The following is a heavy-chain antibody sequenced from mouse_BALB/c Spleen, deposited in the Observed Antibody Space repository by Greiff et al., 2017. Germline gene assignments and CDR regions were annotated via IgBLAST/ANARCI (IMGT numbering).Heavy chain of an antibody. D-gene: IGHD2-3*01. CDR1: GYTFTSYT. V-gene: IGHV1-4*02. CDR3: ARWGDGYLFAY. CDR2: INPSSGYT. Sequence: QVQLKQSAAELARPGASVKMSCKASGYTFTSYTMHWVKQRPGQGLEWIGYINPSSGYTEYNQKFKDKTTLTADKSSSTAYMQLSSLTSEDSAVYYCARWGDGYLFAYWGQGTLVTVSA. J-gene: IGHJ3*01.